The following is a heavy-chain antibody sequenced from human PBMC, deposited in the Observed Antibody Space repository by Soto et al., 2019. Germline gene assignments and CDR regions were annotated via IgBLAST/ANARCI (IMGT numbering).Heavy chain of an antibody. V-gene: IGHV4-59*01. CDR1: GGSISPYY. D-gene: IGHD6-13*01. J-gene: IGHJ6*03. CDR3: ARKGAAASYAHYYMDV. Sequence: QVQLQESGPGLVKPSETLSLTCTVSGGSISPYYWSWIRQPPGKGLEWIGYVYYSGNTNYNPSLESRVTISVDTSRNRFSLNRTSATAADTPVYYCARKGAAASYAHYYMDVWGRGTAVTVSS. CDR2: VYYSGNT.